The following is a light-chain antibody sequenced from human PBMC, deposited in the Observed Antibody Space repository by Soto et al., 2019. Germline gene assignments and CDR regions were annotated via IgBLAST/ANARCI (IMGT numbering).Light chain of an antibody. J-gene: IGKJ2*01. CDR1: QSVSSN. CDR3: QQYNNWYT. CDR2: GAS. Sequence: EIVMTQSPATLSVSPGERATISCRASQSVSSNLAWYQQNPGQPPRLLIYGASTRATGIPARFSGSGSGTEFTLTISSLQSEDFAVYYCQQYNNWYTFGQGTKLEIK. V-gene: IGKV3-15*01.